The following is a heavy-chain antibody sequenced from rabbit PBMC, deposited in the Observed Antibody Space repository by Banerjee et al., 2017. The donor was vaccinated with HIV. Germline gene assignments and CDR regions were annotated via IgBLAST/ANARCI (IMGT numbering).Heavy chain of an antibody. D-gene: IGHD3-1*01. Sequence: QSLEESGGDLVKPGASLTLTCTASGFSLSNNYVMCWVRQAPGKGLELIACIYTSSGSTWYANWAKGRFTISKTSSTTVTLQMTSLTAADTATYFCTRGPGGGTGLDLWGPGTLVTVS. V-gene: IGHV1S40*01. CDR3: TRGPGGGTGLDL. J-gene: IGHJ6*01. CDR1: GFSLSNNYV. CDR2: IYTSSGST.